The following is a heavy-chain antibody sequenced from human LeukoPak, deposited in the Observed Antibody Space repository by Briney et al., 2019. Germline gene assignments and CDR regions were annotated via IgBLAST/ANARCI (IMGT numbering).Heavy chain of an antibody. CDR2: IYHSGST. D-gene: IGHD3-22*01. V-gene: IGHV4-30-2*01. J-gene: IGHJ4*02. Sequence: PSETLSLTCAVSGGSISSGGYSWSWIRQPPGKGLEWIGYIYHSGSTYYNPSLKSRVTISVDRSKNQFSLKLSSVTAADTAVYYCARDVSDYYDSSYYFDYWGQGTLVTVSS. CDR1: GGSISSGGYS. CDR3: ARDVSDYYDSSYYFDY.